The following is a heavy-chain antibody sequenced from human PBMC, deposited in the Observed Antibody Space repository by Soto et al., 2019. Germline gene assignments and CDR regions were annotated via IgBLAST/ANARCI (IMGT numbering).Heavy chain of an antibody. CDR1: GGSISSGGYY. D-gene: IGHD4-17*01. J-gene: IGHJ4*02. Sequence: PSETLSLTCTVSGGSISSGGYYWSWIRQLLGKGLEWIGYIYYSGSTHNNTSLKSQITMSVDTSKNQFSLKLSSVTAADTAVYYCARKSTVTTCFDYWGQGTLVTVAS. CDR2: IYYSGST. V-gene: IGHV4-31*01. CDR3: ARKSTVTTCFDY.